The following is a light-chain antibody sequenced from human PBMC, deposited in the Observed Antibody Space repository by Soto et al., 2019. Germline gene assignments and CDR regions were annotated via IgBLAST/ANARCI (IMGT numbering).Light chain of an antibody. Sequence: DIVMTKSPASLAVSLGERATINCKSSQSVLYSSNNKNYLAWYQQKPGQPPKLLIYWASTRESGVPDRFSGSGSGTDFTLTISSLQAEDVAVYYCQQYYDAPQNFGQGTKVEIK. CDR2: WAS. CDR3: QQYYDAPQN. CDR1: QSVLYSSNNKNY. J-gene: IGKJ1*01. V-gene: IGKV4-1*01.